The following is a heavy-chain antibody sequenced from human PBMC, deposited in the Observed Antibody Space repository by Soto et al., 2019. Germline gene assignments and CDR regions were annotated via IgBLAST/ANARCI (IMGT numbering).Heavy chain of an antibody. CDR3: ANAMGYSRDQYD. Sequence: EVQLLESGGGLVQPGGSLRLSCAASGFTFSSYAMSWVRQAPGKGLEWVSAISGSGGSTYYADSVKGRFTISRDNSKNTLYLQMNSLRAEDTAVYYCANAMGYSRDQYDWGQGTLVTVSS. V-gene: IGHV3-23*01. CDR2: ISGSGGST. CDR1: GFTFSSYA. D-gene: IGHD6-13*01. J-gene: IGHJ4*02.